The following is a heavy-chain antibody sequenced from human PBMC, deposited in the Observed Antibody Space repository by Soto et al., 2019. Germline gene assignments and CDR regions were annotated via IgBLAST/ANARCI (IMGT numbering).Heavy chain of an antibody. CDR2: MYNTGST. V-gene: IGHV4-59*01. CDR1: GGTSSSYC. D-gene: IGHD2-21*02. CDR3: ARDLWGYCGADCYPLDV. J-gene: IGHJ6*02. Sequence: SETLSLTGTVSGGTSSSYCWSWLPQPPGKGLEWTGYMYNTGSTIYSPSLKSRVTISVDTSKNQFSLKLNSVTAADTAVYYCARDLWGYCGADCYPLDVWGQGTTVT.